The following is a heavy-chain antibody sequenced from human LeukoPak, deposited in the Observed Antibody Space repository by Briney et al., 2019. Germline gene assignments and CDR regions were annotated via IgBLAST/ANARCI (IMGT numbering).Heavy chain of an antibody. CDR3: AKSSGGRGDPIDY. V-gene: IGHV3-23*01. Sequence: GGSLRLSCAASGFTFSTYAMSWVRQAPGKGLNWVSSISGSGDSAYYADSVKGRFTISRDNSKNTLYLQMNSLRAEDTAVYYCAKSSGGRGDPIDYWGQGTLVTVSS. CDR1: GFTFSTYA. J-gene: IGHJ4*02. CDR2: ISGSGDSA.